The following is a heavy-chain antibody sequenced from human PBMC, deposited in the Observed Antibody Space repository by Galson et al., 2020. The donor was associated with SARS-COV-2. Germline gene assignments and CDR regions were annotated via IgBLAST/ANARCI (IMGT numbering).Heavy chain of an antibody. CDR2: IWYDGSNK. Sequence: GGSLRLSCAASGFTFSSYGMHWVRQAPGKGLEWVAVIWYDGSNKYYADSVKGRFTISRDNSKNTLYLQMNSLRAEDTAVYYCARESAAGTGVYFDYWGKGTTVTVSS. CDR1: GFTFSSYG. J-gene: IGHJ4*03. V-gene: IGHV3-33*01. D-gene: IGHD6-13*01. CDR3: ARESAAGTGVYFDY.